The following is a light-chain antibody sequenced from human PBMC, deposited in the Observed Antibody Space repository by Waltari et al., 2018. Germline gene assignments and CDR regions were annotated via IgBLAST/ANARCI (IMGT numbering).Light chain of an antibody. CDR3: HQIASLPRT. Sequence: EIVLTQSPDFQSVTPAEKVTLTCRASQNIGSRLHWYQQKPNQSPKPPIKYASQSISGVPSRFSGSGSGTDFTLTINSLEAEDAAVYYCHQIASLPRTFGPGTKVEIK. CDR1: QNIGSR. V-gene: IGKV6D-21*02. J-gene: IGKJ1*01. CDR2: YAS.